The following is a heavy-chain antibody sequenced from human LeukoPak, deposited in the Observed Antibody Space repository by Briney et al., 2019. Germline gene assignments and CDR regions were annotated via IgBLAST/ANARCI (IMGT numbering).Heavy chain of an antibody. J-gene: IGHJ4*02. V-gene: IGHV1-2*02. CDR3: ARDRWGLGSGSRSPGN. CDR1: GYTFTSYS. Sequence: GGSLKLSCKASGYTFTSYSMDWVRQAPGQGLEWMGWINLNSGGTNYAQKFQGRVTMTGDTSISTAYMELSRLRPDDTAVYYCARDRWGLGSGSRSPGNWGQGTLVTVSS. D-gene: IGHD3-10*01. CDR2: INLNSGGT.